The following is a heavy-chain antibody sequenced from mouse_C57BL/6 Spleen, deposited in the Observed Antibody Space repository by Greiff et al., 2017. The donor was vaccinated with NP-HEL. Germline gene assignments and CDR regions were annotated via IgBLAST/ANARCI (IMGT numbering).Heavy chain of an antibody. CDR2: IYPGDGDT. CDR1: GYAFSSSW. D-gene: IGHD2-5*01. J-gene: IGHJ3*01. Sequence: QVQLKESGPELVKPGASVKISCKASGYAFSSSWMNWVKQRPGKGLEWIGRIYPGDGDTNYNGKFKGKATLTADKSSSTAYMQLSSLTSEDSAVYFCAIYSNEDAYWGQGTLVTVSA. V-gene: IGHV1-82*01. CDR3: AIYSNEDAY.